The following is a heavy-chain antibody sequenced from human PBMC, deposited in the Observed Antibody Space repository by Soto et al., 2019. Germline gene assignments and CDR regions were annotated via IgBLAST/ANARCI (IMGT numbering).Heavy chain of an antibody. Sequence: PGGSLRLSCAASGFTFSNAWMSWVRQAPGKGLEWVGRIKSKTDGGTTDYAAPVKGRFTISRDDSKNTLYLQMNSLKTEDTAVYYRTTVLDPPNYYDSSGYYHYWGQGTLVTVSS. CDR2: IKSKTDGGTT. J-gene: IGHJ4*02. CDR3: TTVLDPPNYYDSSGYYHY. V-gene: IGHV3-15*01. D-gene: IGHD3-22*01. CDR1: GFTFSNAW.